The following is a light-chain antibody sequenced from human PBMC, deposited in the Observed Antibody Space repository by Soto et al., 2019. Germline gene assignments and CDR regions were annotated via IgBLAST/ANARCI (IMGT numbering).Light chain of an antibody. Sequence: EIVLTQSPGTLSLSPGAGATLSCRASQSVSSSYIARYQQRPGQTPSLLIYGASTRATGIPDRFSGSGSGTHFTLTISRLEPGDFAVYYCQHFGGTTFTFGQGTRLEIK. CDR3: QHFGGTTFT. V-gene: IGKV3-20*01. J-gene: IGKJ5*01. CDR2: GAS. CDR1: QSVSSSY.